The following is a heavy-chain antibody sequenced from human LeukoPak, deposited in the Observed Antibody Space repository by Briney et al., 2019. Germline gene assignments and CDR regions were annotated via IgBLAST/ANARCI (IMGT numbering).Heavy chain of an antibody. V-gene: IGHV3-11*01. CDR1: GFTFSDYY. CDR3: ARASRYGTFDY. Sequence: GSVRLSCAASGFTFSDYYMSWIGQAPGNGLDWVSYISSRGNTIYYADSVKGRFTISRDNAKNSLYLQMNSLRAEDTAVYDCARASRYGTFDYWGQGTLVTVSS. J-gene: IGHJ4*02. D-gene: IGHD1-7*01. CDR2: ISSRGNTI.